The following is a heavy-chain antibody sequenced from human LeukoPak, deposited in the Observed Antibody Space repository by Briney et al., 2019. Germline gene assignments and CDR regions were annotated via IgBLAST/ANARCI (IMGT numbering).Heavy chain of an antibody. CDR2: ISYDGSNK. CDR3: ARPSGGYYYYYMDV. Sequence: PGGSLRLSCAASGFTFSSYGMHWVRQAPGKGLEWVAVISYDGSNKYYADSVKGRFTISRDNAKNSLYLQMNSLRAEDTAVYYCARPSGGYYYYYMDVWGKGTTVTISS. D-gene: IGHD2-15*01. J-gene: IGHJ6*03. CDR1: GFTFSSYG. V-gene: IGHV3-30*03.